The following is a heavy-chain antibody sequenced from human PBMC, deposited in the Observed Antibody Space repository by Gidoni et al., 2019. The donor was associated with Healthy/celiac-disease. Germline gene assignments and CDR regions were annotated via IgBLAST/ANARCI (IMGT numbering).Heavy chain of an antibody. V-gene: IGHV4-39*01. CDR2: IYYSGST. Sequence: QLQLQESGPGLVKPSETLSLTCTVPGGSISSSSYYWGWIRQPPGKGLEWIGSIYYSGSTYYNPSLKSRVTISVDTSKNQFSLKLSSVTAADTAVYYCARSTTGTTGSFDYWGQGTLVTVSS. D-gene: IGHD1-1*01. CDR1: GGSISSSSYY. J-gene: IGHJ4*02. CDR3: ARSTTGTTGSFDY.